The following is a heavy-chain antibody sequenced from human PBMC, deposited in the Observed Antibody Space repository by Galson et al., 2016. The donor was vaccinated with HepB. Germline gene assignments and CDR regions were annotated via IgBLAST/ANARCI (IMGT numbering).Heavy chain of an antibody. CDR2: INPNSGGT. CDR1: GYTFTAYY. V-gene: IGHV1-2*02. CDR3: AREERSGGGYDSEEGNWFDP. D-gene: IGHD5-12*01. J-gene: IGHJ5*02. Sequence: SVKVSCKASGYTFTAYYMHWVRQAPGQGLEWMGWINPNSGGTNYARKFQGRVTMTRDTSISTAYMELSRLTSDDTAMYYCAREERSGGGYDSEEGNWFDPWGQGTLVTVSS.